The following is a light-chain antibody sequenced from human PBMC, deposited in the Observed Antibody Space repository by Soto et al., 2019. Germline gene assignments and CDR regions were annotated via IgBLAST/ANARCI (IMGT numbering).Light chain of an antibody. J-gene: IGLJ1*01. CDR1: SSNIGSNT. CDR3: AAWDDSRIAYV. Sequence: QSVLTQPPSVSGTPGQRVTISCSGSSSNIGSNTVSWYRQLPVTAPQLLIYNNNQRPSGGPDRFSGSKSGTSASLAISGLPSEDEADYYCAAWDDSRIAYVLGTGTKVTVL. CDR2: NNN. V-gene: IGLV1-44*01.